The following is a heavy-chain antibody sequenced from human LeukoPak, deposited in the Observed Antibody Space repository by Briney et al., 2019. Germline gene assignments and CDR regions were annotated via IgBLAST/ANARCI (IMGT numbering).Heavy chain of an antibody. J-gene: IGHJ4*02. V-gene: IGHV4-59*08. Sequence: SETLSLTCTVSGGSINSYYWSWIRQPPGKGLEWIGYIYYSGSTNYNPSLKSRVTISVHTSKNQFSLKLSSVTAADTAVYYCARLWGQQLVVDYWGQGTLVTVSS. CDR3: ARLWGQQLVVDY. D-gene: IGHD6-13*01. CDR1: GGSINSYY. CDR2: IYYSGST.